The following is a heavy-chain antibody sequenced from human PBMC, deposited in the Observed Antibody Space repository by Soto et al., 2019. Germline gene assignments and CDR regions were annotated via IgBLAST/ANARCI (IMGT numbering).Heavy chain of an antibody. Sequence: QLQLQESGSGLVKPSQTLSLTCAVSGGSISSGGYSWGWIRQPPGKGLEWIGYIYHSGSTYYTPSLQSRVTTSGDRSKNLSSLQLSSVTAAETAVYYCAAGSGPPRYYWGQGTLITFSP. D-gene: IGHD3-10*01. CDR1: GGSISSGGYS. CDR3: AAGSGPPRYY. J-gene: IGHJ4*02. CDR2: IYHSGST. V-gene: IGHV4-30-2*01.